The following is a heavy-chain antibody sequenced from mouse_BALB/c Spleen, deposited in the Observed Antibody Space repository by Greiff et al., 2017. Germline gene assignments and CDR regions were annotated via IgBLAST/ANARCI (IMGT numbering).Heavy chain of an antibody. V-gene: IGHV5-6-3*01. CDR1: GFTFSSYG. CDR3: ARDTPYGRLDY. J-gene: IGHJ2*01. CDR2: INSNGGST. Sequence: EVQRVESGGGLVQPGGSLKLSCAASGFTFSSYGMSWVRQTPDKRLELVATINSNGGSTYYPDSVKGRFTISRDNAKNTLYLQMSSLKSEDTAMYYCARDTPYGRLDYWGQGTTLTVSS. D-gene: IGHD1-1*02.